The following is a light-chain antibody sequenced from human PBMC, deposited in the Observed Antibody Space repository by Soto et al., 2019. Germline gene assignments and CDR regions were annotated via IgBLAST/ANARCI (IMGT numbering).Light chain of an antibody. V-gene: IGKV1-5*03. CDR2: KAS. CDR1: QNIRSW. Sequence: IQMTQSPSTLSASVGDRVTITCRSSQNIRSWLAWYQQKPGKAPRLLIYKASSLEGGVPSRVSGSGSGTEFTLTISSVQAEDSATYFCQQYDTYSTFGGGTEVEIK. CDR3: QQYDTYST. J-gene: IGKJ4*01.